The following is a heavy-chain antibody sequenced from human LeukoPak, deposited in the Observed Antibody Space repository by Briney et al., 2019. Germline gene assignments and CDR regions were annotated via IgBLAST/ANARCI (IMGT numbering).Heavy chain of an antibody. CDR3: ARGRRVPAAMGNWFDP. J-gene: IGHJ5*02. Sequence: GGSLRLSYTASGFTFSSYWMSWVRQAPGEGLEWVANINQDASEKYYVDSVKGRFTISRDNAKNSLYLQMNSLRAEDTAVYYCARGRRVPAAMGNWFDPWGQGTLVTVSS. V-gene: IGHV3-7*01. CDR2: INQDASEK. D-gene: IGHD2-2*01. CDR1: GFTFSSYW.